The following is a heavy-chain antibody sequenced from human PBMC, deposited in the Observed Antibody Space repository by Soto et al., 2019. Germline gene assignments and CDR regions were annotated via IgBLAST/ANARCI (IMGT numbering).Heavy chain of an antibody. V-gene: IGHV4-34*01. CDR3: ARGDGNYDFWSGHDY. CDR2: INHSGST. J-gene: IGHJ4*02. D-gene: IGHD3-3*01. Sequence: SETLSLTCAVYGGSFSGYYWSWIRQPPGKGLEWIGEINHSGSTNYNPSLKSRVTISVDTSKNQFSLKLSSATAADTAVYYCARGDGNYDFWSGHDYWGQGTLVTVSS. CDR1: GGSFSGYY.